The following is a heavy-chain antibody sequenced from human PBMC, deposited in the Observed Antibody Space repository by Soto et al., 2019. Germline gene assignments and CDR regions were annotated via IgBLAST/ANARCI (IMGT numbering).Heavy chain of an antibody. Sequence: EVQPLESGGGLVQPGGSLRLSCAASGFTFSSYAMSWVRQAPGKGLEWVSAISGSGGSTYYADSVKGRFTISRDNSKNTLYLQMNSLRAEDTAVYYCAKADTSGYDCRYFDYWGQGTLVTVSS. V-gene: IGHV3-23*01. CDR1: GFTFSSYA. J-gene: IGHJ4*02. CDR2: ISGSGGST. D-gene: IGHD5-12*01. CDR3: AKADTSGYDCRYFDY.